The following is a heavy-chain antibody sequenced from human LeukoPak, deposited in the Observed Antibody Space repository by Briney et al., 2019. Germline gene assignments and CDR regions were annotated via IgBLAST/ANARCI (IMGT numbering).Heavy chain of an antibody. CDR2: INHSGST. J-gene: IGHJ4*02. V-gene: IGHV4-34*01. D-gene: IGHD3-22*01. CDR3: ARQDLYYYDSSGYGVFDY. Sequence: PSETLSLTCAVYGGSFSGYYWSWIRQPPGKGLEWIGEINHSGSTNYNPPLKSRVTISVDTSKNQFSLKLSSVTAADTAVYYCARQDLYYYDSSGYGVFDYWGQGTLVTVSS. CDR1: GGSFSGYY.